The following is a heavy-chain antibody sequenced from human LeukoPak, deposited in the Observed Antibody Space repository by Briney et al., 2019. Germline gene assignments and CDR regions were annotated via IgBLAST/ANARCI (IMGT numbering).Heavy chain of an antibody. J-gene: IGHJ6*04. D-gene: IGHD2-2*02. V-gene: IGHV4-59*01. Sequence: PSETLSLTCTVSGGSISSYYWSWIRQPPGKGLEWIGYIYYSGSTNYNPSLKSRVIISVDTSKNQFSLKLSSVTAADTAVYYCARVVGYCSSTSCYKNYYYYGMDVWGKGTTVTVSS. CDR3: ARVVGYCSSTSCYKNYYYYGMDV. CDR1: GGSISSYY. CDR2: IYYSGST.